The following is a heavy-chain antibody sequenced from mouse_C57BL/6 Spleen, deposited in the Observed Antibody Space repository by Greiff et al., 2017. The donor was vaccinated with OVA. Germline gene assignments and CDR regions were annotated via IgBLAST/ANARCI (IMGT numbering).Heavy chain of an antibody. CDR2: IWWDDDK. D-gene: IGHD2-1*01. Sequence: QVTLKESGPGILQPSQTLSLTCSFSGFSLSTFGMGVGWIRQPSGKGLEWLAHIWWDDDKYYNPALKSRLTLSKDTSKNQVFLKIANVDTADTATYYCARGYYGNPYYYAMDYWGQGTSVTVSS. CDR3: ARGYYGNPYYYAMDY. J-gene: IGHJ4*01. V-gene: IGHV8-8*01. CDR1: GFSLSTFGMG.